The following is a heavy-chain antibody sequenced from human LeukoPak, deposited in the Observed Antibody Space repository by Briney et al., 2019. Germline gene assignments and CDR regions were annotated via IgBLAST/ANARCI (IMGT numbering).Heavy chain of an antibody. D-gene: IGHD6-19*01. V-gene: IGHV3-7*01. CDR2: IKQDGSEK. J-gene: IGHJ6*03. Sequence: GGSLRLSCAASGFTFSSYWMSWVRQAPGKGLEWVANIKQDGSEKYYVDSVKGRFTISRDNAKNSLYLQMNSLRAEDTAVYYCARVGRSSGWYWAAQASYYYYYYMDVWGKGTTVTVSS. CDR1: GFTFSSYW. CDR3: ARVGRSSGWYWAAQASYYYYYYMDV.